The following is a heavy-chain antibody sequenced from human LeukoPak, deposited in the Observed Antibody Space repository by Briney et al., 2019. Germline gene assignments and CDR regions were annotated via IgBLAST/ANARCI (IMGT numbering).Heavy chain of an antibody. CDR3: ASGDYAEAY. CDR2: ISSSSSYT. V-gene: IGHV3-11*06. Sequence: PGGSLRLSCAASGFTFSDYYMSWIRQAPGKGLEWVSYISSSSSYTNYAYSVKGRFTISRDNAKNSLYLQMNSLRAEDTAVYYCASGDYAEAYWGQGTLVTVSS. D-gene: IGHD4-17*01. J-gene: IGHJ4*02. CDR1: GFTFSDYY.